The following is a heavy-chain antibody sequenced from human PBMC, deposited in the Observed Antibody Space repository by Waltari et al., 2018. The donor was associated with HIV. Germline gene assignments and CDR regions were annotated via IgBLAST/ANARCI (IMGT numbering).Heavy chain of an antibody. V-gene: IGHV4-39*07. J-gene: IGHJ3*02. CDR3: ARSSRGPVLDAFDI. CDR1: GGSISSSSYY. Sequence: QLQLQESGPGLVKPSETLSLTCTVSGGSISSSSYYWGWIRQPPGKGLEWIGSIYYSGRTYYNPSLKSRVTISVDTSKNQFSLKLSSVTAADTAVYYCARSSRGPVLDAFDIWGQGTMVTVSS. D-gene: IGHD1-26*01. CDR2: IYYSGRT.